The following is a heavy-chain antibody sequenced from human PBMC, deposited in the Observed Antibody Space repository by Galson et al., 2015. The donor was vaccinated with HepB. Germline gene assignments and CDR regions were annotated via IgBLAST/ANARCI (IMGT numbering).Heavy chain of an antibody. CDR3: AKDETGDTAMAPEYYFDY. CDR2: ISSSSSTI. V-gene: IGHV3-48*01. CDR1: GLTLSNYN. D-gene: IGHD5-18*01. J-gene: IGHJ4*02. Sequence: SLRLSCAASGLTLSNYNMNWVRQAPGRGLEWVSYISSSSSTIYYADSVKGRFTISRDNGKNSLYLQMNSLRAEDTAVYYCAKDETGDTAMAPEYYFDYWGQGTLVTVSS.